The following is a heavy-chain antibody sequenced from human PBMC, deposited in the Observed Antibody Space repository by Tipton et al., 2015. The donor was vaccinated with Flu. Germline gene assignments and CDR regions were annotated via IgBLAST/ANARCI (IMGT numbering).Heavy chain of an antibody. CDR3: ARSGPKGSSPDY. CDR2: MYTSGST. J-gene: IGHJ4*02. V-gene: IGHV4-4*07. Sequence: TLSLTCTVSGGSISSYYWSWIRQPAGKGLEWIGRMYTSGSTNYNPSLKSRVTMSVDTSKNQFSLNLTSVTAADTAVYYCARSGPKGSSPDYWGQGTLVTVSS. D-gene: IGHD6-13*01. CDR1: GGSISSYY.